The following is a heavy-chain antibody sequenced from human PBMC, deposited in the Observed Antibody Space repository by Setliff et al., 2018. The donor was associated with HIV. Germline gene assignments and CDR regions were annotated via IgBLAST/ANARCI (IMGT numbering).Heavy chain of an antibody. D-gene: IGHD6-19*01. CDR1: GFTFGDYA. CDR3: TRDRYSSGWHYYYYYMDV. CDR2: IRTKAYGGTT. V-gene: IGHV3-49*04. Sequence: GGSLRLSCTPSGFTFGDYAMNWVRQAPGKGLEWVGFIRTKAYGGTTEYAASVKGRFTISRDDSKSIAYLQMNSLKTEDTAVYYCTRDRYSSGWHYYYYYMDVWGKGTTVTVSS. J-gene: IGHJ6*03.